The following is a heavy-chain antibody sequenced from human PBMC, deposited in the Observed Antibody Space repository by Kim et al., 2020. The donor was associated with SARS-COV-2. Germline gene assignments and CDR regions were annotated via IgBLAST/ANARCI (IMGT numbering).Heavy chain of an antibody. CDR2: SEK. CDR3: ARVYRYFDY. V-gene: IGHV3-7*01. J-gene: IGHJ4*02. D-gene: IGHD3-16*02. Sequence: SEKYYVDSVKGRFTISRDNAKNSLYLQMNSLRAEDTAVYYCARVYRYFDYWGQGTLVTVSS.